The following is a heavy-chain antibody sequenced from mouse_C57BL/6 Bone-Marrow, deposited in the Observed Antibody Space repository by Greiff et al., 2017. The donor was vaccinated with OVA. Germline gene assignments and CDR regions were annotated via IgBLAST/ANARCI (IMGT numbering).Heavy chain of an antibody. V-gene: IGHV1-5*01. CDR3: TRPYYGSTSWFAY. D-gene: IGHD1-1*01. J-gene: IGHJ3*01. CDR1: GYTFTSYW. Sequence: VHVKQSGTVLARPGASVKMSCKTSGYTFTSYWMHWVKQRPGQGLEWIGAIYPGNSDTSYNQKFKGKAKLTAVTSASTAYMELSSLTNEDSAVYYCTRPYYGSTSWFAYWGKGTLVTVSA. CDR2: IYPGNSDT.